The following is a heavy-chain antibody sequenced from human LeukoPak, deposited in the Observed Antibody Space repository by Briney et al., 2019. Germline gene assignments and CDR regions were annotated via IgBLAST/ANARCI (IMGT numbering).Heavy chain of an antibody. D-gene: IGHD6-19*01. J-gene: IGHJ4*02. V-gene: IGHV3-23*01. CDR1: GFTFSSYA. CDR3: AKSSRYGTGWYGKIDY. Sequence: GGSLRLSCAASGFTFSSYAMSWVRQAPGKGLEWVSAITDSGGNRQYTDSVKGRFTISRDNSKNTLYLQMDSLRADDTAVYYCAKSSRYGTGWYGKIDYWGQGTLVTVSS. CDR2: ITDSGGNR.